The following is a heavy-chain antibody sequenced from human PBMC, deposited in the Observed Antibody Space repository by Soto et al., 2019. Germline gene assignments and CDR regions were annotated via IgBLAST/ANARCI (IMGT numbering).Heavy chain of an antibody. D-gene: IGHD6-13*01. CDR1: GDSVTSHY. CDR3: ARHGEFRIQNIRPGIAAAKYYYYGMDG. J-gene: IGHJ6*02. V-gene: IGHV4-59*02. CDR2: MHYTGFS. Sequence: SETLSLTCSFSGDSVTSHYLTWIRQSPEKGLEWIGYMHYTGFSHYNPSLKSRLTISVDTSKNQFTLQLSSVTVADTAVYYCARHGEFRIQNIRPGIAAAKYYYYGMDGWGQGTTVTVSS.